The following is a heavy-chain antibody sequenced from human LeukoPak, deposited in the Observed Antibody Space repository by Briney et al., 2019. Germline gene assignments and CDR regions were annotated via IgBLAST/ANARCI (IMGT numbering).Heavy chain of an antibody. J-gene: IGHJ4*02. CDR2: INPNSGGT. V-gene: IGHV1-2*06. CDR1: GYTFTGYY. D-gene: IGHD3-10*01. CDR3: ARINGYGSGSYYDY. Sequence: ASVKVSCKASGYTFTGYYMHWVRQAPGQGLEWMGRINPNSGGTNYAQKFQGRVTMTRDTYISTAYMELSRLRSDDTAVYYCARINGYGSGSYYDYWGQGTLVTVSS.